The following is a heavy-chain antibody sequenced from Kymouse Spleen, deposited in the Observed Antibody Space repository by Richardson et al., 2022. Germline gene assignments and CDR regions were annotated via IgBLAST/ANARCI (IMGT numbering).Heavy chain of an antibody. CDR2: ISSSSSTI. Sequence: EVQLVESGGGLVQPGGSLRLSCAASGFTFSSYSMNWVRQAPGKGLEWVSYISSSSSTIYYADSVKGRFTISRDNAKNSLYLQMNSLRDEDTAVYYCARDQYDILTGYLDYWGQGTLVTVSS. CDR3: ARDQYDILTGYLDY. V-gene: IGHV3-48*02. D-gene: IGHD3-9*01. J-gene: IGHJ4*02. CDR1: GFTFSSYS.